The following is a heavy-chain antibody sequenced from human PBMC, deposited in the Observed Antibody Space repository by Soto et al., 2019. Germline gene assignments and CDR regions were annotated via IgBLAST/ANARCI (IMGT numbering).Heavy chain of an antibody. CDR2: INPSGGST. Sequence: ASVKVSCKASGYTFTSYYMHWVRQAPGQGLEWMGIINPSGGSTSYAQKFQGRATMTRDTATSTVYMELSSLRSEDTAVYYCARELYYDFWSGYPTQAGYYGMDVWGQGTTVTVSS. D-gene: IGHD3-3*01. CDR1: GYTFTSYY. V-gene: IGHV1-46*01. J-gene: IGHJ6*02. CDR3: ARELYYDFWSGYPTQAGYYGMDV.